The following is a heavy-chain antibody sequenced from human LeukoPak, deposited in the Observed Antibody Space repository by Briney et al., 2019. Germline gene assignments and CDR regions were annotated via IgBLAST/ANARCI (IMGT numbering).Heavy chain of an antibody. V-gene: IGHV3-66*01. Sequence: PGGSLRLSCAASGFTFSSYAMSWVRQAPGKGLEWVSVIYSGGSTYYADSVKGRFTISRDNSKNTLYLQMNSLRAEDTAVYYCAGWNTDTNFWYYFDYWGQGTLVTVSS. CDR2: IYSGGST. CDR3: AGWNTDTNFWYYFDY. CDR1: GFTFSSYA. D-gene: IGHD1-1*01. J-gene: IGHJ4*02.